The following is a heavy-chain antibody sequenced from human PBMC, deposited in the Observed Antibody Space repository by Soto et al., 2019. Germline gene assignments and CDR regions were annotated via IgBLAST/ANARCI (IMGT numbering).Heavy chain of an antibody. CDR2: IIPIVGLT. CDR1: GGSLSSYP. CDR3: ARPTGGHDAGGNYMDG. J-gene: IGHJ6*03. D-gene: IGHD2-8*02. Sequence: QVQLLQSGSEVKKPGSSVKVSCRASGGSLSSYPVTWVRQAPGQGLEWMGRIIPIVGLTNYAQKFQGRVTITADKSKSTAYMELSSLRSDPTAVYSWARPTGGHDAGGNYMDGWGKGSTVIVAS. V-gene: IGHV1-69*02.